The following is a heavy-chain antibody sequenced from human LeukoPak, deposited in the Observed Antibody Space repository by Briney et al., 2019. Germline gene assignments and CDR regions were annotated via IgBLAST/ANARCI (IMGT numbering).Heavy chain of an antibody. CDR2: IYRGGNT. J-gene: IGHJ4*02. D-gene: IGHD5-12*01. V-gene: IGHV3-53*01. CDR1: GFSVNSNF. CDR3: ARGYSGYEYFDY. Sequence: PGGSLRLSCAASGFSVNSNFMIWVRQAPGKGLKWVSVIYRGGNTYYADSEKGRFTISRDNSKNTLYLQMNSLRAEDTAVYYCARGYSGYEYFDYWGQGTLVTVSS.